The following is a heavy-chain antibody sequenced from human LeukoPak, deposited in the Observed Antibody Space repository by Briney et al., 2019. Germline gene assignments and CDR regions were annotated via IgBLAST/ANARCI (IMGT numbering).Heavy chain of an antibody. CDR1: GFTFSSYG. Sequence: GGSLRLSCTASGFTFSSYGMNWVRQAPGKGLEWVSGITGRGEHNAGSVKGRFTISRDNSKNTLYLQMNSLRAEDTAVYYCAKDRRLAAFDYGGQGTLVTVSS. V-gene: IGHV3-23*01. CDR3: AKDRRLAAFDY. CDR2: ITGRGE. J-gene: IGHJ4*02. D-gene: IGHD6-25*01.